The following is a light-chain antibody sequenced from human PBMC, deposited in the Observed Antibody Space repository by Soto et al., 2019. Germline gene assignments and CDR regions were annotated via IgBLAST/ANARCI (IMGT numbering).Light chain of an antibody. CDR2: DVS. CDR1: SSDVGGYNY. Sequence: SALTQPASVSGSPGQSITISCTGTSSDVGGYNYVSWYQQHPGKAPKLMIYDVSNRPSGVSYRFSGSKSGNTDSLTISGLQAEDEADYYCSSYTSSSTLFGGGTKLTVL. J-gene: IGLJ2*01. V-gene: IGLV2-14*03. CDR3: SSYTSSSTL.